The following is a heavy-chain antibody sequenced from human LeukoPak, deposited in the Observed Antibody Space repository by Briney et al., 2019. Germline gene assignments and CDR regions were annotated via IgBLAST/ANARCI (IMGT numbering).Heavy chain of an antibody. D-gene: IGHD2-15*01. V-gene: IGHV3-30-3*01. Sequence: GRPLRLSCAASGFTFSSYAMHWVRQAPGKGLEWVAVISYDGSNKYYADSVKGRFTISRDNSKNTLYLQMNSLRAEDTAVYYCARGQDIVVFDPWGQGTLVTVSS. J-gene: IGHJ5*02. CDR3: ARGQDIVVFDP. CDR1: GFTFSSYA. CDR2: ISYDGSNK.